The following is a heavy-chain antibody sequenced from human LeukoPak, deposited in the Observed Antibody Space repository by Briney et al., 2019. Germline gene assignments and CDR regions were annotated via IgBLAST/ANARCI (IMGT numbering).Heavy chain of an antibody. CDR1: GFTFNMYW. J-gene: IGHJ4*02. V-gene: IGHV3-7*01. D-gene: IGHD4-23*01. Sequence: GGSLRLSCAASGFTFNMYWMTWVRQAPGKGLESVAYIDKDGGDKYYVDSVKGRFTVSRDNAKNSLYLQMNSLRAEDTAVYYCARDAGYGGNSDYWGQGTLVTVSS. CDR3: ARDAGYGGNSDY. CDR2: IDKDGGDK.